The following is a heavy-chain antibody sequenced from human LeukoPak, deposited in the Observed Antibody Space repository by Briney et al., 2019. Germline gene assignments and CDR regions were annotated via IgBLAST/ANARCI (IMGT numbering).Heavy chain of an antibody. CDR3: ARSSSRGVTPLDY. V-gene: IGHV4-39*01. J-gene: IGHJ4*02. CDR2: IYYSGST. D-gene: IGHD4-23*01. CDR1: GGSISSSSYY. Sequence: SSETLSLTCTVSGGSISSSSYYWGWIRQPPGKGLEWIGSIYYSGSTYYNPSLKSRVTISVDTSKNQFSLKLSSVTAADTAVYYCARSSSRGVTPLDYWGQGTLVTVSS.